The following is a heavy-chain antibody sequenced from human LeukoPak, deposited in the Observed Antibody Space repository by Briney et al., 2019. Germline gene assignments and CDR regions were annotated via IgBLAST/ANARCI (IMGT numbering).Heavy chain of an antibody. V-gene: IGHV3-53*01. CDR3: ARGKEDSPYYYDSSGYYSSPYYFDY. J-gene: IGHJ4*02. D-gene: IGHD3-22*01. Sequence: PGGSLRLSCAASGFTVSSNYMSWVRQAPGKGLEWVSVIYSGGSPYYADSVKGRFTISRDNSKNTLYLQMNSLRAEDTAVYYCARGKEDSPYYYDSSGYYSSPYYFDYWGQGTLVTVSS. CDR1: GFTVSSNY. CDR2: IYSGGSP.